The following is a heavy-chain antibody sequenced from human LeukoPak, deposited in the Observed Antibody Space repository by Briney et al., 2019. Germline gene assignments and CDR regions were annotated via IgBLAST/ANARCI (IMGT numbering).Heavy chain of an antibody. Sequence: PGGSLRLSCAASGFTVSSNYMSWVRQAPGKGLEWVSVIYSGGGTYYADSVKGRFTISRDKSKNTLYLQMNSLRAEDTAVYYCARWGFGELPIDYWGQGTLVTVSS. CDR3: ARWGFGELPIDY. J-gene: IGHJ4*02. CDR2: IYSGGGT. D-gene: IGHD3-10*01. V-gene: IGHV3-53*01. CDR1: GFTVSSNY.